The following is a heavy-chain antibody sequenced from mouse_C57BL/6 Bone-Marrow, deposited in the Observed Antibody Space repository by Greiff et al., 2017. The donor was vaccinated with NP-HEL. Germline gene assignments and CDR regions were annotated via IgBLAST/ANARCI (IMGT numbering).Heavy chain of an antibody. D-gene: IGHD2-1*01. Sequence: EVKLMESGPGLVKPSQSLSLTCSVTGYSITSGYYWNWIRQFPGNKLEWMGYISYDGSNNYNPSLKNRISITRDTSKNQFFLKLNSVTTEDTATYYCARGDGNRDYWGQGTTLTVSS. CDR1: GYSITSGYY. CDR3: ARGDGNRDY. V-gene: IGHV3-6*01. CDR2: ISYDGSN. J-gene: IGHJ2*01.